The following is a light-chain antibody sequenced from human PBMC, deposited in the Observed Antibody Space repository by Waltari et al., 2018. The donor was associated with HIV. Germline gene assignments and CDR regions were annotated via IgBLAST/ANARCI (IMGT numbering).Light chain of an antibody. J-gene: IGKJ2*01. V-gene: IGKV3-15*01. CDR2: EAA. Sequence: EIVMPQSPPPLSVSPGQRVTLSCRASQTISAKVAWYQQRPGQAPRLLIYEAATRPTGIPARFSGSGSGTEFTLTISSLQSEDFATYFCQQYDSGPRGITFGQGTMLEIK. CDR1: QTISAK. CDR3: QQYDSGPRGIT.